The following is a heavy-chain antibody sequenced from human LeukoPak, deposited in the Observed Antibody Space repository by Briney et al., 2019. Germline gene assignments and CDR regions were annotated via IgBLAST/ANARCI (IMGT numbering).Heavy chain of an antibody. Sequence: GGSLRLSCAASGLTFSSYAMHWVRQAPGKGLEYVSGINSKGTSTPYADAVKGRFTVSRDNSNSTLYLQMGSLSVEDTAVYYCGRGGDYDIMTGTDDYWGQGTLVTVSS. V-gene: IGHV3-64*02. CDR3: GRGGDYDIMTGTDDY. CDR2: INSKGTST. CDR1: GLTFSSYA. J-gene: IGHJ4*02. D-gene: IGHD3-9*01.